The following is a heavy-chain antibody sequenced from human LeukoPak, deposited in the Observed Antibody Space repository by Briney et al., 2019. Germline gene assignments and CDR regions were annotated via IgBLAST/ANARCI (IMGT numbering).Heavy chain of an antibody. CDR2: IIPILGIA. D-gene: IGHD3-16*01. J-gene: IGHJ4*02. Sequence: SVKVSCKASGGTFSSYTINWVRQAPGQGLEWMGRIIPILGIANYAQKFQGSVTITADKSTSTAYMELSSLRSEDTAVYYCARDDLHGGFDYWGQGTLVTVSS. CDR3: ARDDLHGGFDY. V-gene: IGHV1-69*04. CDR1: GGTFSSYT.